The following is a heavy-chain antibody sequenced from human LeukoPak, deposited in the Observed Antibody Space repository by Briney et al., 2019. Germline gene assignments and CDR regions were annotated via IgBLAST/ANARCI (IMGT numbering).Heavy chain of an antibody. CDR1: GFTVSSNY. CDR2: IYSGGST. CDR3: ARDQVGANPL. D-gene: IGHD1-26*01. Sequence: PGGSLRLSCAASGFTVSSNYMSWVRQAPGKGLEWVSVIYSGGSTYYADSVKGRFTISRDNSKNTLYLQMNSLRAEDAAVYYCARDQVGANPLWGQGTLVTVSS. J-gene: IGHJ4*02. V-gene: IGHV3-53*01.